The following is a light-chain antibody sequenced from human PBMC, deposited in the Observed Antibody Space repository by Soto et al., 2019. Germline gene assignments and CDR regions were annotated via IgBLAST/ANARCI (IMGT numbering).Light chain of an antibody. V-gene: IGKV1-27*01. J-gene: IGKJ5*01. CDR1: QGISTY. Sequence: DIQLTQSPPSLSASVGDRVTITYRVSQGISTYLNCYRHKPGEVPNLLIYRVFNLQSGLPSRFSGSGYATDFTLTISSLQPEDVATYYCQYYNTAPITFGQGTRLEI. CDR2: RVF. CDR3: QYYNTAPIT.